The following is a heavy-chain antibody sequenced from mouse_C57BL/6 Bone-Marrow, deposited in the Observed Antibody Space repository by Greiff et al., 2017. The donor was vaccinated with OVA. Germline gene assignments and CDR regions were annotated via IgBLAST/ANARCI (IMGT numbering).Heavy chain of an antibody. CDR3: ARRDYFTWFAY. D-gene: IGHD1-1*01. CDR1: GYTFTSYW. V-gene: IGHV1-64*01. Sequence: QVQLQQPGAELVKPGASVKLSCKASGYTFTSYWMHWVKQRPGQGLEWIGMIHPNSGSTNYNEKFKSKATLTVDKSSSTAYMQLSSLTSEDSAVYYCARRDYFTWFAYWGKGTLVTVSA. CDR2: IHPNSGST. J-gene: IGHJ3*01.